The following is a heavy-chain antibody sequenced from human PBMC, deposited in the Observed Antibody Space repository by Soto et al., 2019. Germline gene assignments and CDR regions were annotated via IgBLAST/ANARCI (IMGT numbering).Heavy chain of an antibody. Sequence: EVQLVESGGGLVRPGESLRLSCAASGFTFTSAWINWVRQAPGKGLEWAGRIKSKTDGGTADYGATVKGRFTISRDDSKNTAYLQMNSLRNEDTAVYYCTTAERGGSYYSDYWGQGTLVTVSS. CDR2: IKSKTDGGTA. V-gene: IGHV3-15*07. J-gene: IGHJ4*02. CDR3: TTAERGGSYYSDY. D-gene: IGHD1-26*01. CDR1: GFTFTSAW.